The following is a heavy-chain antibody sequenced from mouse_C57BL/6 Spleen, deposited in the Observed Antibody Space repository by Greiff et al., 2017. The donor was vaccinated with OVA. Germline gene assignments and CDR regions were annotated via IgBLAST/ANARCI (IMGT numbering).Heavy chain of an antibody. Sequence: VQLQQPGAELVRPGTSVKLSCKASGYTFTSYWMHWVKQRPGQGLEWIGVIDPSDSYTNYNQKFKGKATLTVDTSSSTAYMQLSSLTSEDSAVYYCARAPTGYFDYWGQGTTLTVSS. CDR1: GYTFTSYW. D-gene: IGHD1-1*01. CDR2: IDPSDSYT. V-gene: IGHV1-59*01. J-gene: IGHJ2*01. CDR3: ARAPTGYFDY.